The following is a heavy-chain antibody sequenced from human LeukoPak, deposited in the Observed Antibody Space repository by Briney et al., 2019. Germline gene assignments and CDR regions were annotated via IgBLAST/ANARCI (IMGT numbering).Heavy chain of an antibody. V-gene: IGHV3-21*01. D-gene: IGHD3-3*01. CDR3: ARERKDFWSGFDY. CDR1: GFTFSSYS. CDR2: ISSSSSYI. J-gene: IGHJ4*02. Sequence: GGSLRLSCAASGFTFSSYSMNWVRQAPGKGLEWVSSISSSSSYIYYADSVKDRFTISRDNAKNSLYLQMNSLRAEDTAVYYCARERKDFWSGFDYWGQGTLVTVSS.